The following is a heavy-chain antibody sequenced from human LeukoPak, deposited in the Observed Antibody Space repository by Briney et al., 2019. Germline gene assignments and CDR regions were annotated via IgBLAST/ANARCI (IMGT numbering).Heavy chain of an antibody. V-gene: IGHV3-64D*06. Sequence: GGSLRLSCSASGFTFSSNGMHWVRQPPGKGLEYVSAISGNGGSTYHADSVKGRFTISRDNSKNTLYLQMSSLRAEDTAVYYCVKEGPGYYDSSGYFAYFDYRGQGTLVTVSS. CDR3: VKEGPGYYDSSGYFAYFDY. D-gene: IGHD3-22*01. CDR2: ISGNGGST. CDR1: GFTFSSNG. J-gene: IGHJ4*02.